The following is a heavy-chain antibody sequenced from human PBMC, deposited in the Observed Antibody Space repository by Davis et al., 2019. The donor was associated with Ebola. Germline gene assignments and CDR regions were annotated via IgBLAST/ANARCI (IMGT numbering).Heavy chain of an antibody. V-gene: IGHV3-21*01. J-gene: IGHJ4*02. Sequence: GGSLRLSCAASGFIFRSYVMSWVRQAPGKGLEWVSTFGTSGDTYYADSVRGRFTISRDNSKDLLLLEMSSLRAEDTAVYYCARVGFRCSCDDLWGQGSLVTVSS. CDR1: GFIFRSYV. D-gene: IGHD4/OR15-4a*01. CDR3: ARVGFRCSCDDL. CDR2: FGTSGDT.